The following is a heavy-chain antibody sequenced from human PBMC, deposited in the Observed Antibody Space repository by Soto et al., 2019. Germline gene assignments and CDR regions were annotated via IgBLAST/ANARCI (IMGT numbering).Heavy chain of an antibody. CDR2: IIPIFGTA. Sequence: ASVKVSCKASGGTFCSYAISWVRQAPGQGLEWMGGIIPIFGTANYAQKFQGRVTITADESTSTAYMELSSLRSEDTAVYYCARGGCSGGSCYSGGYYYYGMDVWGQGTAVTVSS. CDR3: ARGGCSGGSCYSGGYYYYGMDV. J-gene: IGHJ6*02. V-gene: IGHV1-69*13. CDR1: GGTFCSYA. D-gene: IGHD2-15*01.